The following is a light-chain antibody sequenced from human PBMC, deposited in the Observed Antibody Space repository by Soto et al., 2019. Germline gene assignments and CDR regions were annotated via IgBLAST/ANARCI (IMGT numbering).Light chain of an antibody. V-gene: IGKV3-15*01. CDR1: QSVSSN. CDR3: QQYNKWPLT. CDR2: GAS. Sequence: ERVMTQSPATLSVSPGERATLSCRASQSVSSNLAWYQQKPGQGPRLLIYGASTRATGIPARFRGSGSGTEFTLTISSLQSEDFAVYYCQQYNKWPLTFGQGTKV. J-gene: IGKJ1*01.